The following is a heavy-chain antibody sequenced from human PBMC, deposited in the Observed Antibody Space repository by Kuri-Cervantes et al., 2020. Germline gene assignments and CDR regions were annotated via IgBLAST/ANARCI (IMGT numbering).Heavy chain of an antibody. CDR3: ASDRGDDWALVGH. CDR2: ISYDGSNK. V-gene: IGHV3-30*07. Sequence: GESLKISCAASGFTFSSYAMHWVRQAPGKGLEWVAVISYDGSNKYYADSVKGRFTISRDNSKNTLYLQMNSLRAEDTAVYYCASDRGDDWALVGHWGQGTLVTVSS. D-gene: IGHD3-9*01. CDR1: GFTFSSYA. J-gene: IGHJ4*02.